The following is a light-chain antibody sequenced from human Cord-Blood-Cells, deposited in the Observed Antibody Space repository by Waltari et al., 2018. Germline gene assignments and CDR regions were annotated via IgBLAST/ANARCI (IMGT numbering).Light chain of an antibody. J-gene: IGKJ2*01. CDR1: QAISNY. Sequence: IQMTQSPSSLSASVGDRVTIPCQASQAISNYLNWYQQKTGKAPKLLIYDASNLETGVPSRFSGSGSGTDFTFTISSLQPEDIATYYCQQYDNLPPYTFGQGTKLEIK. V-gene: IGKV1-33*01. CDR2: DAS. CDR3: QQYDNLPPYT.